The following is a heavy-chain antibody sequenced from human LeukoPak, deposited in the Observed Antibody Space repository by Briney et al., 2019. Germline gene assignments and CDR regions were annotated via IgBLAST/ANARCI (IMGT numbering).Heavy chain of an antibody. CDR1: GFTVSNAW. D-gene: IGHD2-21*02. CDR2: IKSKTEGGTT. Sequence: KTGGSLRLSCAASGFTVSNAWMSWVRQAPGKGLEWVGRIKSKTEGGTTDYAAPVKGRFTISRDDSKNTLYLQMHSLKTEDTAVYYCTGISLLNCGGDCYLAEYFQHWGQGTLVTVSS. V-gene: IGHV3-15*01. J-gene: IGHJ1*01. CDR3: TGISLLNCGGDCYLAEYFQH.